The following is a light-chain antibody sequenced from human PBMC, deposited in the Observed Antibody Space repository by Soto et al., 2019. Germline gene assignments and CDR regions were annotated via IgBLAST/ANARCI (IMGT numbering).Light chain of an antibody. CDR1: RSFGNL. CDR3: QQYESYPFT. CDR2: KAS. Sequence: GDRVTLPCRTSRSFGNLLAWYQQKPGKAPKVLIYKASSLESGVPSRFSGSGSGTEFTLTISSLQPDDFATYYCQQYESYPFTFGQGTKLEIK. V-gene: IGKV1-5*03. J-gene: IGKJ2*01.